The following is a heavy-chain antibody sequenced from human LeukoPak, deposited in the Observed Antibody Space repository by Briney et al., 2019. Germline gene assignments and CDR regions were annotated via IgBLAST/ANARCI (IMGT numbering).Heavy chain of an antibody. Sequence: ASVKVSCKASGYTFTNYGLSWVRQAPGQGLEWMGWISTYNGNTNYAQNLQGRVTMTTDTSTSTAYMELRSLRSDDTAVYYCARDYYGSWSLYYWGQGTLVTVSS. CDR1: GYTFTNYG. J-gene: IGHJ4*02. CDR3: ARDYYGSWSLYY. CDR2: ISTYNGNT. D-gene: IGHD3-10*01. V-gene: IGHV1-18*01.